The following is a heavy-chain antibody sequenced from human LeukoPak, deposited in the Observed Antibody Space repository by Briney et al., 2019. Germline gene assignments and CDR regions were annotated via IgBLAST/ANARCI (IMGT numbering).Heavy chain of an antibody. CDR3: REAHCTNSDCSDC. CDR2: ISQSGST. Sequence: SETLSLTCAIQGGSFSAYSLAWIRQPPGEGLEWIGEISQSGSTFYHPSLKSRATISVDMSQKQFSLMLNSVTAADIAVYYCREAHCTNSDCSDCWGQGTLVTVSS. V-gene: IGHV4-34*01. CDR1: GGSFSAYS. D-gene: IGHD2-8*01. J-gene: IGHJ4*02.